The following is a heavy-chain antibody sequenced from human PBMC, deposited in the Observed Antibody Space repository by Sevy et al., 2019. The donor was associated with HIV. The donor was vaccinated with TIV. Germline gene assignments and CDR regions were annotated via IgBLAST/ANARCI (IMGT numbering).Heavy chain of an antibody. J-gene: IGHJ2*01. CDR2: IDWDDDK. CDR1: GFSLSTSGMC. V-gene: IGHV2-70*01. Sequence: SGPTLVKPTQTFTLTCTFSGFSLSTSGMCVSWIRQPPGKALEWLALIDWDDDKYYSTSLKTRLTISKDTSKNQVVLXMTNMEPVDTATYYCARARGGIAAAGTGGYWYFDLWGRGTLVTVSS. CDR3: ARARGGIAAAGTGGYWYFDL. D-gene: IGHD6-13*01.